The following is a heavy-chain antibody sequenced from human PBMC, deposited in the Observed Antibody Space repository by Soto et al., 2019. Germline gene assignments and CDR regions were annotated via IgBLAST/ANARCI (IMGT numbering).Heavy chain of an antibody. V-gene: IGHV3-7*01. Sequence: EVQLVESGGGLVQPGGSLRLSCADSGFTFSSYWMSWVRQSPVKGLEGVGNIKQDGSEKNYVDSVKGRFTISRDNAKNSLYLQMNSLRVEDTAVYYCARIASAGRGWDVWGQGTTVVVSS. CDR3: ARIASAGRGWDV. J-gene: IGHJ6*02. D-gene: IGHD6-13*01. CDR1: GFTFSSYW. CDR2: IKQDGSEK.